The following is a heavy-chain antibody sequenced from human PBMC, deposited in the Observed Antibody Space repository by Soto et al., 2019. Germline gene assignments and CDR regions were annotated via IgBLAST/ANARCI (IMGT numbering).Heavy chain of an antibody. J-gene: IGHJ4*02. CDR2: ISGRGGTI. CDR1: GFPFSDFY. D-gene: IGHD1-26*01. V-gene: IGHV3-11*01. Sequence: TGGSLRLSCAASGFPFSDFYMTWIRRAPGRGLQCLSYISGRGGTIYYADSEKGRFTISRDNAKNSLDLQMDGLRGDDTGVYYCARTTWELGVRFDYWGQGALVTVSS. CDR3: ARTTWELGVRFDY.